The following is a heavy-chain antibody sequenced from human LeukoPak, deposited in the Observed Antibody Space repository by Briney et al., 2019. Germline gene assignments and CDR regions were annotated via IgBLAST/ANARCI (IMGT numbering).Heavy chain of an antibody. D-gene: IGHD3-3*01. V-gene: IGHV4-34*01. CDR2: INHSGST. CDR1: GGSFSGYY. Sequence: SETLSLTCAVYGGSFSGYYWSWIRQPPGKGLEWIGEINHSGSTNHNPSLKSRVTISVDTSKNQFSLKLSSVTAADTAVYYCARGAAYYDFWSGYGNWFDPWGQGTLVTVSS. CDR3: ARGAAYYDFWSGYGNWFDP. J-gene: IGHJ5*02.